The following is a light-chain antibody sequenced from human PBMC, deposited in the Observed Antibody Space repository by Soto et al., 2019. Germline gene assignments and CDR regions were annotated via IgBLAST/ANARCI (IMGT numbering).Light chain of an antibody. CDR3: MQALQDPGFN. V-gene: IGKV2-28*01. CDR2: LGS. J-gene: IGKJ3*01. CDR1: QSLLHSNGYNY. Sequence: DIVMTQSPLSLPVTPGEPASISCRSSQSLLHSNGYNYLDWYLQKPGQSPQLLIYLGSNRASGVPDRFSGSGSGTDFTLKISRVEAEDVGVYYCMQALQDPGFNFGPGTKVDIK.